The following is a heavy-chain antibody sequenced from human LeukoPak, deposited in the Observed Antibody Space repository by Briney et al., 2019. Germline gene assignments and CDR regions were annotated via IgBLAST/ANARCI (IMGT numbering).Heavy chain of an antibody. CDR1: GGSVSSGSYY. D-gene: IGHD4/OR15-4a*01. Sequence: SETLSLTCTVSGGSVSSGSYYWSWIRQPPGKGLEWIGYIYYSGSTNYNPSLKSRVTISVDTSKNQFSLNLISVTAADTAVYYCARALNPLTGTYYFDYWGQGTLVTVSS. CDR2: IYYSGST. V-gene: IGHV4-61*01. J-gene: IGHJ4*02. CDR3: ARALNPLTGTYYFDY.